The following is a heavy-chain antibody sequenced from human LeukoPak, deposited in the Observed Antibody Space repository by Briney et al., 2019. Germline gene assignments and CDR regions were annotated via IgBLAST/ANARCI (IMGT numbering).Heavy chain of an antibody. CDR1: GGSISSSSYY. D-gene: IGHD4-17*01. CDR2: IYYSGST. V-gene: IGHV4-39*01. CDR3: ARSYGDYGSYYYYYYGMDV. J-gene: IGHJ6*02. Sequence: PSETLSLTCTVSGGSISSSSYYWGWIRQPPGKGLEWIGSIYYSGSTYYNPSLKSRVTISVDTSKNQFSLKLSSATAADTAVYYCARSYGDYGSYYYYYYGMDVWGQGTTVTVSS.